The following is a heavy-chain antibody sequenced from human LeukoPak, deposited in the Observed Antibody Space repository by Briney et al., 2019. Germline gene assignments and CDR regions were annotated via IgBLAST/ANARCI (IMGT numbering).Heavy chain of an antibody. J-gene: IGHJ6*03. D-gene: IGHD4-17*01. CDR2: INGSGDRT. CDR3: AKGLYGDYGDYYYYMDV. Sequence: PGRSLRLSCAASGFTFSSYGMHWVRQAPGKGLEWVSDINGSGDRTYYADSVKGRFTISRENSKNTLYLQMNSLRAEDTAVYYCAKGLYGDYGDYYYYMDVWGKGTTVTVSS. V-gene: IGHV3-23*01. CDR1: GFTFSSYG.